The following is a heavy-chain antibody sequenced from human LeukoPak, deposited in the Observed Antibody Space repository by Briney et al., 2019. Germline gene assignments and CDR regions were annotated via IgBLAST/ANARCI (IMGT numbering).Heavy chain of an antibody. CDR1: GGSISSSSYY. J-gene: IGHJ5*02. CDR2: IYYSGST. D-gene: IGHD5-24*01. V-gene: IGHV4-39*07. CDR3: ARDADEMARVNWFDP. Sequence: PETLSLTCTVSGGSISSSSYYWGWIRQPPGKGLEWIGSIYYSGSTYYNPSLKSRVTISVDTSKNQFSLKLSPVTAADTAVYYCARDADEMARVNWFDPWGQGTLVTVSS.